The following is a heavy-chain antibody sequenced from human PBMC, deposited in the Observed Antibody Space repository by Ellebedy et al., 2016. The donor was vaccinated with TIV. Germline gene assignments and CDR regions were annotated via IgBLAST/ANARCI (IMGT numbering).Heavy chain of an antibody. CDR1: GGSISSSSYY. CDR2: IYYSGST. J-gene: IGHJ4*02. V-gene: IGHV4-39*07. D-gene: IGHD1-26*01. CDR3: AAGGVVGATLFDY. Sequence: SETLSLTXTVSGGSISSSSYYWGWIRQPPGKGLEWIGSIYYSGSTNYNPSLKSRVTISVDTSKNQFSLKLSSVTAADTAVYYCAAGGVVGATLFDYWGQGTLVTVSS.